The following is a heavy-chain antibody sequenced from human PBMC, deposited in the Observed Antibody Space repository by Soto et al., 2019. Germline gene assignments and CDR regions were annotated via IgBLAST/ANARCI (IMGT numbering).Heavy chain of an antibody. CDR2: ISGSGGTT. Sequence: PGGSLRLSCAASGFTFSSYAMSWVRQAPGKGLEWVSAISGSGGTTYYADSVKGRFTISRDNSKNTLYLQMNSLRAEDTAVYYCAKTLRVKTRLLYFDYWGKGTLVTVAS. CDR3: AKTLRVKTRLLYFDY. D-gene: IGHD2-21*02. J-gene: IGHJ4*02. CDR1: GFTFSSYA. V-gene: IGHV3-23*01.